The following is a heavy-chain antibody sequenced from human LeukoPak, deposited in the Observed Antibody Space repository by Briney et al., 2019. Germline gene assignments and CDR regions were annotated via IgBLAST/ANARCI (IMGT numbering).Heavy chain of an antibody. V-gene: IGHV3-11*03. CDR2: ISSSSSYT. D-gene: IGHD5-24*01. J-gene: IGHJ4*02. CDR1: GFTFSGYY. CDR3: ARLTGDGYNPFDY. Sequence: GGSLRLSCAASGFTFSGYYMSWIRQAPGKGLEWVSSISSSSSYTNYADSVKGRFTISRDNSKNSLYLQMNSLRAENTAVYYCARLTGDGYNPFDYWGQGTLVTVSS.